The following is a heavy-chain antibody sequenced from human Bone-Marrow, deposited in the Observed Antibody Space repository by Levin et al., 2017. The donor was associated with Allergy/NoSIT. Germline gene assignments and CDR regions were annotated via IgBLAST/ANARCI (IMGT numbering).Heavy chain of an antibody. Sequence: GGSLRLSCAASGFTFSSSGMSWVRQAPGKRMEWVSGIISSGDTTYYADSVKGRFSISRDNSKNTLYLQMNSLRAEDTAVYFCARSLSPEFWSGYSPPYYFDYWGQGTLVTVSS. CDR2: IISSGDTT. CDR1: GFTFSSSG. J-gene: IGHJ4*02. D-gene: IGHD3-3*01. V-gene: IGHV3-23*01. CDR3: ARSLSPEFWSGYSPPYYFDY.